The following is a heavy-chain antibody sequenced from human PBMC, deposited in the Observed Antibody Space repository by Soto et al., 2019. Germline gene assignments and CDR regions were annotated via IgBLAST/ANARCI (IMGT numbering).Heavy chain of an antibody. CDR3: ARDRPGINTFSGLDV. D-gene: IGHD2-2*02. CDR1: GYTFSRTG. Sequence: QVHLVQSGAEVKKPGASVNVSCKASGYTFSRTGISWVRQAPGQGLEWRGWMSSYTGHTSYVEKLQGRITMTTDTSTKSAYMELRSLTSDDTAVYYCARDRPGINTFSGLDVWGQGTTVTVSS. V-gene: IGHV1-18*01. J-gene: IGHJ6*02. CDR2: MSSYTGHT.